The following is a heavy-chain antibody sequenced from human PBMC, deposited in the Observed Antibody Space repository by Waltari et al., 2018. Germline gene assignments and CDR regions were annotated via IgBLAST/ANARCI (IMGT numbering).Heavy chain of an antibody. V-gene: IGHV3-15*01. J-gene: IGHJ6*02. CDR3: TTGGGRNGMGV. CDR2: IKSKTAGGTV. D-gene: IGHD3-16*01. Sequence: GLEWVGRIKSKTAGGTVDYATPVKGRFTISRDDSKNTVYLQMSSLNTDDTAVYYGTTGGGRNGMGVWGQGTTVTVSS.